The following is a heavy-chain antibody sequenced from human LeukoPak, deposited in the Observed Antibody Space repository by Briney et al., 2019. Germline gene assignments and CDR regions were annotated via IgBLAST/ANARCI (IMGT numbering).Heavy chain of an antibody. CDR2: LNLNSGNT. Sequence: ASVTVSFTSSGYSFTSYDINWVRQATGQGLEWMGWLNLNSGNTGYAHKFQDRVTITRNSSINTAYMELSSLRSEDTAVYYCARMTVSGRDNWFDPGGQGTLVTVSA. CDR3: ARMTVSGRDNWFDP. CDR1: GYSFTSYD. D-gene: IGHD6-19*01. J-gene: IGHJ5*02. V-gene: IGHV1-8*01.